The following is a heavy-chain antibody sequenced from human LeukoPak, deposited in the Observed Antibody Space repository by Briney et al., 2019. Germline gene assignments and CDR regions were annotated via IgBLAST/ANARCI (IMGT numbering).Heavy chain of an antibody. Sequence: GGSLRLSCAASGFTFSSYGMHWVRQAPGKGLEWVAFIRYDGSNKYYADSVKGRFTISRDNSKNTLYLQMNSLRAEDTAVYYCAKDKRYSYGIFDYGGQGTLVTVSS. V-gene: IGHV3-30*02. CDR1: GFTFSSYG. J-gene: IGHJ4*02. CDR2: IRYDGSNK. CDR3: AKDKRYSYGIFDY. D-gene: IGHD5-18*01.